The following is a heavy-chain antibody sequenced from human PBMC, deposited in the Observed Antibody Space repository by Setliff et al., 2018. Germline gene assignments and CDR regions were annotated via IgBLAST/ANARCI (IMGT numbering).Heavy chain of an antibody. CDR1: GGSISSYY. V-gene: IGHV4-59*01. CDR2: IYYSGST. J-gene: IGHJ6*03. CDR3: ARSPSSGWSDYYYYYMDV. Sequence: PSETLSLTCTVSGGSISSYYWSWIRQPPGKGLEWIGYIYYSGSTNYNPSLKSRVTISVNTSKNQFSLKLSSVTAADTAVYYCARSPSSGWSDYYYYYMDVWGKGTTVTVSS. D-gene: IGHD6-19*01.